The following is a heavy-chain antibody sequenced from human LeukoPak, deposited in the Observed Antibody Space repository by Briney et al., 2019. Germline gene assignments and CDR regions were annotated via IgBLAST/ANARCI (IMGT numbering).Heavy chain of an antibody. Sequence: PSETLSLTCTVSGGSISSYYWSWIRQPPGKGLEWIGYIYYSGSTNYNPSPKSRVTISVDTSKNQFSLKLSSVTAADTAVYYCARDGRSLWFGELSGAFDIWGQGTMVTVSS. D-gene: IGHD3-10*01. CDR3: ARDGRSLWFGELSGAFDI. J-gene: IGHJ3*02. CDR2: IYYSGST. V-gene: IGHV4-59*01. CDR1: GGSISSYY.